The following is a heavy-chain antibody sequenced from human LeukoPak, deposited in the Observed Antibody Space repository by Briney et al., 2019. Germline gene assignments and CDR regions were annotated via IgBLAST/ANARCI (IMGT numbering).Heavy chain of an antibody. Sequence: GGSLRLSCAASGFTFSNSWMHWVRQAPGKGLVWVSSISSSSSYIYYADSVKGRSTISRDNAKNSLYLQMNSLRAEDTAVYYCASERFDYDFWSGYYTTPDYWGQGTLVTVSS. CDR1: GFTFSNSW. CDR2: ISSSSSYI. D-gene: IGHD3-3*01. V-gene: IGHV3-21*01. CDR3: ASERFDYDFWSGYYTTPDY. J-gene: IGHJ4*02.